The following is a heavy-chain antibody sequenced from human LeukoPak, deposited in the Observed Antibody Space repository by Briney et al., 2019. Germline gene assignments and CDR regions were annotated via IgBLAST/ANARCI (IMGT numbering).Heavy chain of an antibody. CDR2: ISYDGSNK. D-gene: IGHD5-24*01. CDR3: ARPRDGYNSGAFDI. CDR1: GFTFSSYA. J-gene: IGHJ3*02. Sequence: GGSLRLSCAASGFTFSSYAMHWVRQAPGKGLEWVAVISYDGSNKYYADSVKGRFTISRDNSKNTLYLQMNSLRAEDTAVYYCARPRDGYNSGAFDIWGQGTMVTVSS. V-gene: IGHV3-30*04.